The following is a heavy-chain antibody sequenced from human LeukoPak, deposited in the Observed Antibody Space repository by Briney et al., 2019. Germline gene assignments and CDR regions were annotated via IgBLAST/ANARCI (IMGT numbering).Heavy chain of an antibody. Sequence: KSSETLSLTCSVSGGSISSSSSDYYWGWVRQPPGKGLEWIGSISYSWTTYYNPSLKSRVTISADTSNNQFSLKLTSVTAADTAVYYCARHRHSHHCDYWGQGTLVTVSS. CDR3: ARHRHSHHCDY. CDR1: GGSISSSSSDYY. D-gene: IGHD5-18*01. V-gene: IGHV4-39*01. CDR2: ISYSWTT. J-gene: IGHJ4*02.